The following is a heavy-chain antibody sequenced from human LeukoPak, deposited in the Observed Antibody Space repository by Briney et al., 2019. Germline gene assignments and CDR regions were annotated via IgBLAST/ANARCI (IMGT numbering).Heavy chain of an antibody. CDR1: GFTFSSYW. J-gene: IGHJ4*02. V-gene: IGHV3-7*01. CDR3: ARAWGSGYDFYSMYYFDY. CDR2: IKQDGSEK. Sequence: GGCLRLSCAASGFTFSSYWMSWVRQAPGKGLEWVANIKQDGSEKYYVDSVKGRFTISRDNAKNSLYLQMNSLRAEDTAVYYCARAWGSGYDFYSMYYFDYWGQGTLVTVSS. D-gene: IGHD5-12*01.